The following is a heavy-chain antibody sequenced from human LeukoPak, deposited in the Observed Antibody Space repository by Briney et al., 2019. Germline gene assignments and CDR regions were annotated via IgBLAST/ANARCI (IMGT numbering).Heavy chain of an antibody. Sequence: GGSLRLSCAASGLTFSDYYMSWVRQAPGKGLEWVSHISWSGSTIYYADSVKGRFTISRDNAKNSLYLQMNSLRAEDTAVYYCASSFLEWLPPYWGQGTLVTVSS. CDR2: ISWSGSTI. J-gene: IGHJ4*02. CDR3: ASSFLEWLPPY. V-gene: IGHV3-11*01. D-gene: IGHD3-3*01. CDR1: GLTFSDYY.